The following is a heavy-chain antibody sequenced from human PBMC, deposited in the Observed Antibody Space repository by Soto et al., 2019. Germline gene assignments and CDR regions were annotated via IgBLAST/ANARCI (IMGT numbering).Heavy chain of an antibody. CDR2: INYSGRT. CDR3: PSFSTLGKASGGAV. D-gene: IGHD3-3*02. J-gene: IGHJ6*02. V-gene: IGHV4-30-4*01. CDR1: SGYISSSDYY. Sequence: PSGTLSLTCSVSSGYISSSDYYWSLIRQPPGKGLEWIGYINYSGRTYYKPSLKSRLSMSIDTAKNQFSLRLTSVPVAATAVYSGPSFSTLGKASGGAVWGHGPTVTPS.